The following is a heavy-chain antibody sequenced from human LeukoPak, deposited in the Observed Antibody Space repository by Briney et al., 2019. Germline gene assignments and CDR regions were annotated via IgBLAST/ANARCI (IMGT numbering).Heavy chain of an antibody. CDR3: ARAPTYSSSWYDFDY. CDR1: GGSISSYY. V-gene: IGHV4-4*09. CDR2: IYTSGST. J-gene: IGHJ4*02. Sequence: PSETLSLTCTVSGGSISSYYWSWIRQPPGKGLEWIGYIYTSGSTNYNPSLKSRVTISVDTSKNQFSLKLSSVTAADTAVYYCARAPTYSSSWYDFDYWGQGTLVTVSS. D-gene: IGHD6-13*01.